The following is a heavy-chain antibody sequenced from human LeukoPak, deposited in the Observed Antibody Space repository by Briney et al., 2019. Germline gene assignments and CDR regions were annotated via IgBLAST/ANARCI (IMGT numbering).Heavy chain of an antibody. D-gene: IGHD4-17*01. CDR2: ISWNMSSI. CDR3: ARGNHCGDYLDS. Sequence: GRSLRLSCAASGFTFDEYAKHWARHARGKGLEWVSGISWNMSSIGYADSVNCRFTISRDNAKVSLYLQMNSLRAEDTALYYYARGNHCGDYLDSWGQGTLVTVSS. CDR1: GFTFDEYA. V-gene: IGHV3-9*01. J-gene: IGHJ4*02.